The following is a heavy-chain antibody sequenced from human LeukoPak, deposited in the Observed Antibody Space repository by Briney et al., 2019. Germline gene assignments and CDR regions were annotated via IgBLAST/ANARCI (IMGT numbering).Heavy chain of an antibody. CDR1: GYTFTDYY. J-gene: IGHJ4*01. D-gene: IGHD6-19*01. CDR2: INPHSGGT. Sequence: ASVKVSCKASGYTFTDYYMHWVRQAPGQGLEWMGWINPHSGGTDHAQKFQGRVTMTRDTSISTAYMELSRLTSDDTAVYYCARGREVAGTVGYWGHGTLVTVSS. V-gene: IGHV1-2*02. CDR3: ARGREVAGTVGY.